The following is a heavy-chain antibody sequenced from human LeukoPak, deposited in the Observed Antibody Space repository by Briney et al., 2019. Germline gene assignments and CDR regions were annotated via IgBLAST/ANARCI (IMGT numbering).Heavy chain of an antibody. CDR1: GGSISSYY. CDR2: IYYSGST. CDR3: ARRVQLWLQPLPAHYFDY. D-gene: IGHD5-18*01. J-gene: IGHJ4*02. V-gene: IGHV4-59*01. Sequence: SETLSLTCTVSGGSISSYYWSWIRQPPGKGLEWIGYIYYSGSTNYNPSLKSRVTISVDTSKNQFSLKLSSVTAADTAVYYCARRVQLWLQPLPAHYFDYWGQGTLVTVSS.